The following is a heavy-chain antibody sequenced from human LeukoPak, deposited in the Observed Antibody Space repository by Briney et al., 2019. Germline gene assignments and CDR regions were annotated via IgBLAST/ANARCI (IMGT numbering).Heavy chain of an antibody. J-gene: IGHJ3*02. CDR3: ARGLRWLRDGRAFDI. Sequence: SETLSLTCAVYGGSFSGYYWSWIRQPPGKGLEWIGEINHSGSTNYNPSLKSRVTISVDTSKNQFSLKLSSVTAADTAVYYCARGLRWLRDGRAFDIWGQGTMVTVSS. D-gene: IGHD5-12*01. CDR1: GGSFSGYY. V-gene: IGHV4-34*01. CDR2: INHSGST.